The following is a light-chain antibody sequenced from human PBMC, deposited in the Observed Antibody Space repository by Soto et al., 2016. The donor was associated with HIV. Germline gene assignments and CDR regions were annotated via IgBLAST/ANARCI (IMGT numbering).Light chain of an antibody. CDR1: QGINTY. CDR2: GAS. Sequence: DIQMTQSPSSLSASVGDTVTITCRASQGINTYVAWFQQKFGKAPKSLIHGASSLQSGVPSKFSGSGSGTDFTLTISNLQPEDFATYYCQQYNSYPWTFGQGTKVEIK. J-gene: IGKJ1*01. CDR3: QQYNSYPWT. V-gene: IGKV1-16*02.